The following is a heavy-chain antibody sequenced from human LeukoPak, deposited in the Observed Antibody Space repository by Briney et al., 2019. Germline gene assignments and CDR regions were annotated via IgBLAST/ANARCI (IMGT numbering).Heavy chain of an antibody. D-gene: IGHD5-18*01. CDR2: IYSGGST. CDR1: GFTVSSNY. Sequence: GGSLRLSCAASGFTVSSNYMSWVRQAPGKGLEWVSVIYSGGSTYYADSVKGRFTISRDNSKNTLYLQMNSLRAEDTAVYYCAKEGRGFRGYSYVNWFDPWGQGTLVTVSS. V-gene: IGHV3-53*05. CDR3: AKEGRGFRGYSYVNWFDP. J-gene: IGHJ5*02.